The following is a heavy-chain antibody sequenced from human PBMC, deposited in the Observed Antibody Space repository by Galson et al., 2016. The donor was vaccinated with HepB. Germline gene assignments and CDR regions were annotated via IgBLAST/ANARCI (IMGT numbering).Heavy chain of an antibody. V-gene: IGHV5-10-1*01. Sequence: QSGAEVKKPGESLRISCKGSGYTFTSYWISWVRQMPGKGLEWMGWIDPSDSSTSYSPSLQGHVILSVDKSISTVYLQWTSLKASDTAMYYCARPGYSSTWVDSWGQGTLVTVSP. CDR2: IDPSDSST. CDR1: GYTFTSYW. D-gene: IGHD6-6*01. CDR3: ARPGYSSTWVDS. J-gene: IGHJ4*02.